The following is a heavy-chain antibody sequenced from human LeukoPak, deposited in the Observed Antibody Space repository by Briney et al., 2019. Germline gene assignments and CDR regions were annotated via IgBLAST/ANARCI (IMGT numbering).Heavy chain of an antibody. CDR2: ISGSGGST. CDR3: ARSSGWYIY. D-gene: IGHD6-19*01. J-gene: IGHJ4*02. CDR1: GFTFNNYG. Sequence: GGSLRLSCAASGFTFNNYGMHWVRQAPGKGLEWVSAISGSGGSTYYADSVKGRFTISRDNSKNTLYLQMNSLRAEDTAVYYCARSSGWYIYWGQGTLVTVSS. V-gene: IGHV3-23*01.